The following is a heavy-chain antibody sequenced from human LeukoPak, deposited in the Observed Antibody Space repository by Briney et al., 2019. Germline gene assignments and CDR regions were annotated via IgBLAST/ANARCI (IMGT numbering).Heavy chain of an antibody. CDR1: GFTFSSYA. Sequence: AGGSLRLSCAASGFTFSSYAMSWVRQAPGKGLEWVSAISGSGGSTYYADSVKGRFTISRDNSKNTLYLQMNSLGAEDTAVYYCAKVLGAAAGYYYGMDVWGQGTTVTVSS. CDR2: ISGSGGST. J-gene: IGHJ6*02. V-gene: IGHV3-23*01. D-gene: IGHD6-13*01. CDR3: AKVLGAAAGYYYGMDV.